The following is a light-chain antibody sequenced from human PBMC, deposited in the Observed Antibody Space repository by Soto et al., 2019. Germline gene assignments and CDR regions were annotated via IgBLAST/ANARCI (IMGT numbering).Light chain of an antibody. CDR3: QQSYSTPT. CDR1: QGINRN. V-gene: IGKV1-39*01. J-gene: IGKJ5*01. Sequence: DIQMTQSTSSLSASVGDKVAITCRASQGINRNLNWYQQKPGQAPKLLIYDASSLQSGVPSRFSGSGSGTDFTLTISSLQPEDFATYYCQQSYSTPTFGHGTRLEIK. CDR2: DAS.